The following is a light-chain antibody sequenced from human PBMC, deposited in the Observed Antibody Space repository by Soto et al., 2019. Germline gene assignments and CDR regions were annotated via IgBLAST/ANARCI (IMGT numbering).Light chain of an antibody. CDR3: QQYFEWPALT. V-gene: IGKV3-15*01. CDR1: ETVATN. Sequence: VMLQSPATLSVSPGERATLSCWASETVATNLACYQQKPGQAPRLLISGATTRAAGNSYRFRASGSGTKFRRAISSLRSEESGIYYCQQYFEWPALTCGRGTKVEI. J-gene: IGKJ4*02. CDR2: GAT.